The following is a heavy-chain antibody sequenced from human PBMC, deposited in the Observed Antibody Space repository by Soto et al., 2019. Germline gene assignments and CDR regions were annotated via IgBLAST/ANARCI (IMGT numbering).Heavy chain of an antibody. J-gene: IGHJ4*02. V-gene: IGHV1-3*01. CDR1: GYIFTSYV. D-gene: IGHD2-2*02. CDR3: ARSPPHCISASCYSAYFDY. CDR2: VNAGNDKT. Sequence: ASVKVSCKASGYIFTSYVIHWVRQAPGQRLEWMGWVNAGNDKTKYSQKLQGRVTITRDASASTAYMELSSLRSEDTAVYYCARSPPHCISASCYSAYFDYWGQGTLVTVSS.